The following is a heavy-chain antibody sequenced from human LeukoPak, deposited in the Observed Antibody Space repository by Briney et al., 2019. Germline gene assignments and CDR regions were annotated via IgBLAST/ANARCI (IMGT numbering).Heavy chain of an antibody. Sequence: SETLSLTCTVSGGSISSSSYYWGWIRQPPGKGLEWIGSIYYSGSTYYNPSLKSRVTISVDTSKNQFSLKLSSVTAADTAVYYCARGDIAAAAIDPWGQGTLVTVSS. CDR3: ARGDIAAAAIDP. CDR1: GGSISSSSYY. V-gene: IGHV4-39*07. D-gene: IGHD6-13*01. J-gene: IGHJ5*02. CDR2: IYYSGST.